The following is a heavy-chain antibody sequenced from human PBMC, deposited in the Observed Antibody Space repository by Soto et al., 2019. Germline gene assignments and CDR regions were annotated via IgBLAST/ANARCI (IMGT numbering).Heavy chain of an antibody. CDR3: AKDSCSLSYAANTEIYGLSV. CDR2: VNWNSGRI. CDR1: GFTFDDYA. Sequence: PGGSPRLSSAASGFTFDDYAMHWVRQAPEKGLEWVSGVNWNSGRIDYADSVKGRFTISRDNAKTSLYLQMNSLRAEDTALYYCAKDSCSLSYAANTEIYGLSVWG. D-gene: IGHD3-16*01. J-gene: IGHJ6*02. V-gene: IGHV3-9*01.